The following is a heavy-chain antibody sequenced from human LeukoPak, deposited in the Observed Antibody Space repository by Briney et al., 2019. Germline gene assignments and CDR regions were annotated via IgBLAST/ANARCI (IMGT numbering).Heavy chain of an antibody. CDR2: ISSSSSYI. J-gene: IGHJ4*02. V-gene: IGHV3-21*01. Sequence: PGGSLRLSCAASGFTFSSYSMNWVRQAPGKGLEWVSSISSSSSYIYYADSVKGRFTISRDNSKNTLYLQMNSLRAEDTAVYYCARPGWVEGGFDYWGQGTLVTVSS. CDR1: GFTFSSYS. D-gene: IGHD2-15*01. CDR3: ARPGWVEGGFDY.